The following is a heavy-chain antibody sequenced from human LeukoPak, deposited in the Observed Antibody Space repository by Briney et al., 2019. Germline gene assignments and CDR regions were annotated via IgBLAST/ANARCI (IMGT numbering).Heavy chain of an antibody. J-gene: IGHJ1*01. CDR3: ASPRHYYDSSGYYWFTEYLQH. CDR2: ISSSSSTI. Sequence: PPGGSLRLSCAASGFTFSSYSMNWVRQAPGKGLEWVSYISSSSSTIYYADSVKGRFTISRDNAKNSLYLQMNSLRAEDTAVYYCASPRHYYDSSGYYWFTEYLQHWGQGTLVTVSS. V-gene: IGHV3-48*01. D-gene: IGHD3-22*01. CDR1: GFTFSSYS.